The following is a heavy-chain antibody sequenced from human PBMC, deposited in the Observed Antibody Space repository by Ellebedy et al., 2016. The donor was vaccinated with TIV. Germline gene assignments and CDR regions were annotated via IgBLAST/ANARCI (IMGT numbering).Heavy chain of an antibody. Sequence: SETLSLXXTVSGGSITSSTHYWAWIRHPPGQGLEWIATMSSSGTASYNPSLMSRVTISAHTSKNQFSLQLTTVTAADTAMYYCTRLPATGSIPIRGYFDSWGQGALVTVSS. CDR2: MSSSGTA. CDR3: TRLPATGSIPIRGYFDS. CDR1: GGSITSSTHY. J-gene: IGHJ4*02. V-gene: IGHV4-39*07. D-gene: IGHD3-10*01.